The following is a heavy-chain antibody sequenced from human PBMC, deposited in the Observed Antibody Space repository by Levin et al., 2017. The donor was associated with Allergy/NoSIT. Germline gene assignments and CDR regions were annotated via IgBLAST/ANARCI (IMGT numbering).Heavy chain of an antibody. J-gene: IGHJ6*02. Sequence: SQTLSLTCAISWDSFSSNTAARNWIRQSPSRGLEWLGRTYFRSKWINEYAESVKSRISVNPDTSKNQFSLHLNSVTPDDTAVYYCTRDPGRGYGMDVWGQGTTVTVSS. CDR3: TRDPGRGYGMDV. V-gene: IGHV6-1*01. CDR2: TYFRSKWIN. CDR1: WDSFSSNTAA.